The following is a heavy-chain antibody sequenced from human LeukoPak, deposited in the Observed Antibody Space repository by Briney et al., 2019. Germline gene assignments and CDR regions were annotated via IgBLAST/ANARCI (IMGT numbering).Heavy chain of an antibody. CDR2: IIPIFGTA. CDR3: ARQAFTFYYYDSSGSPDAFDI. J-gene: IGHJ3*02. D-gene: IGHD3-22*01. CDR1: GGTFSSYA. Sequence: GASVKVSCKASGGTFSSYAISWVRQAPGQGLEWMGGIIPIFGTANYAQKFQGRVTITADESTSTAYMELSSLRSEDTAVYYCARQAFTFYYYDSSGSPDAFDIWGQGTMVTVSS. V-gene: IGHV1-69*13.